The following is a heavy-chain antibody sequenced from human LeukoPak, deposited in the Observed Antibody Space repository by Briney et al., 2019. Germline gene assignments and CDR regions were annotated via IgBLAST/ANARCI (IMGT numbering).Heavy chain of an antibody. D-gene: IGHD3-10*01. CDR3: AKNTYASGSYGAFDY. CDR1: AFTFSNYG. J-gene: IGHJ4*02. V-gene: IGHV3-23*01. CDR2: ISGSGGST. Sequence: GGSLRLSCAASAFTFSNYGMTWVRQAPGQGLECVSAISGSGGSTYYADSVKGRFTISRDNSMDTLYLQMNSLRAEDTALYYCAKNTYASGSYGAFDYWGQGTLVTVSS.